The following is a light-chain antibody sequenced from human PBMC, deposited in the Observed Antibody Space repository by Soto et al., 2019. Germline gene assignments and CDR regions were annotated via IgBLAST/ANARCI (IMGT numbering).Light chain of an antibody. J-gene: IGLJ1*01. CDR2: GNS. CDR1: SSNIGAGYD. V-gene: IGLV1-40*01. CDR3: QSYDRSLSGRV. Sequence: QSVLTQPTSVSGAPGQRVTISCTGSSSNIGAGYDVHWYQQLPGTAPKLLIYGNSNRPSGVPDRFSGSKSGTSASLAITGLQAEDEADYYCQSYDRSLSGRVFGTGTKLTVL.